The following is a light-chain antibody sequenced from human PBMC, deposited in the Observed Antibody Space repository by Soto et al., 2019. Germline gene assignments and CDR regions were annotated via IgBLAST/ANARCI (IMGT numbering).Light chain of an antibody. J-gene: IGLJ1*01. CDR2: SNY. CDR3: AAWDDILNGYV. CDR1: SSNIESNT. Sequence: QSVLTQPPSASGTPGQRVTIPCFGSSSNIESNTVTWYQQLPGTAPKLVIYSNYDRPSGVPDRFSGSTSGTSASLVIRGLQSEDEADYYCAAWDDILNGYVFGGGTKVTVL. V-gene: IGLV1-44*01.